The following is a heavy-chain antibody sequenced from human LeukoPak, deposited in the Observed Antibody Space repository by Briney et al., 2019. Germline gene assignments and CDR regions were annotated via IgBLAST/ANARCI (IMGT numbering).Heavy chain of an antibody. J-gene: IGHJ4*02. D-gene: IGHD3-3*01. CDR3: ARDEADFWSGYYPNDFDY. V-gene: IGHV4-39*02. Sequence: SETLSLTCTVSGGSISSSSYYWGCIRQPPGKGLEWIGSIYYSGSTYYNPSLKSRVTISVDTSKNQFSLKLSSVTAADTAVYYCARDEADFWSGYYPNDFDYWGQGTLVTVSS. CDR2: IYYSGST. CDR1: GGSISSSSYY.